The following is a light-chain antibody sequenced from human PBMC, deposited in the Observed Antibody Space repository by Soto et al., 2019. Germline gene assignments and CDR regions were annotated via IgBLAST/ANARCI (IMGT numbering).Light chain of an antibody. CDR2: DES. Sequence: DIQMTQSPSSLSASVGDRVTITCRASQSISSYLHWYQQKPGKAPTLLIYDESSLQSGVPSRFSGSGSGTDLTLTISSLQPEDFATYYCQHSYTTPRTFGQGTTVEI. J-gene: IGKJ1*01. CDR3: QHSYTTPRT. CDR1: QSISSY. V-gene: IGKV1-39*01.